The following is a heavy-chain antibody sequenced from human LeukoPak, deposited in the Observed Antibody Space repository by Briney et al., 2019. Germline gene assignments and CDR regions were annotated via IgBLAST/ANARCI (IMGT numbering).Heavy chain of an antibody. D-gene: IGHD1-26*01. CDR1: RFTFSSYA. CDR2: ISGSGSNT. CDR3: AKDVLSGTYYYFDQ. Sequence: GGSLRLSCAASRFTFSSYAMNWVRQAPGKGLEWVSGISGSGSNTYYADSVMGHFTISRDNSKNTLYLQMNSLRAEDTAVYYCAKDVLSGTYYYFDQWGQGTLVTVSS. J-gene: IGHJ4*02. V-gene: IGHV3-23*01.